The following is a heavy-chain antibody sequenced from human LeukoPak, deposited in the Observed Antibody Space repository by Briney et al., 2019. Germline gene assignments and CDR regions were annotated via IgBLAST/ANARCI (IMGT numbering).Heavy chain of an antibody. V-gene: IGHV4-59*08. CDR2: IYYSGST. CDR3: ARGRGPDY. CDR1: GGSITSSY. D-gene: IGHD5-12*01. Sequence: PSQTLSLTCTVSGGSITSSYWSWIRQPPGKGLEWIGYIYYSGSTNYNPSLKSRVTISVDTSKNQFSLELSSVTAADTAVYYCARGRGPDYWGQGTLVTVSS. J-gene: IGHJ4*02.